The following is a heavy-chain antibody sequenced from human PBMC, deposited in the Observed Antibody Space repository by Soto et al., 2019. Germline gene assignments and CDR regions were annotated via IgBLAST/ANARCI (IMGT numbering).Heavy chain of an antibody. CDR1: GFTFSSYG. V-gene: IGHV3-33*01. Sequence: QVQLVESGGGVVQPGRSLRLSCAASGFTFSSYGMHWVRQAPGKGLEWVAVIWYDGSNKYYADSVKGRFTISRDNSKNTLSLQMNSLRAEDTAVYYCARDKQYSSGWYYFDYWGQGTLVTVSS. CDR2: IWYDGSNK. D-gene: IGHD6-19*01. J-gene: IGHJ4*02. CDR3: ARDKQYSSGWYYFDY.